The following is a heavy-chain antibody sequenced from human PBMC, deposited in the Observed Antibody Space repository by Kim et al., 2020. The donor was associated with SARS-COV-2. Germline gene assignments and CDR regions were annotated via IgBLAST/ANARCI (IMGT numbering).Heavy chain of an antibody. V-gene: IGHV4-39*01. CDR3: ALCERDRRGGVTDAFDI. D-gene: IGHD2-8*01. J-gene: IGHJ3*02. CDR2: IYYSGST. CDR1: GGSISSSSYY. Sequence: SETLSLTCTVSGGSISSSSYYWGWIRQPPGKGLEWIGSIYYSGSTYYNPSLKSRVTISVDTSKNQFSLKLSSVTAADTAVYYCALCERDRRGGVTDAFDIWGQGTMVTVSS.